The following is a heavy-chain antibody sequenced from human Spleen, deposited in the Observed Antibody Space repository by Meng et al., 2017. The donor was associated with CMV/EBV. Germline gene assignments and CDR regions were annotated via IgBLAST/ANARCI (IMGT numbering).Heavy chain of an antibody. CDR1: GFTFSNSD. Sequence: GESLKISCAASGFTFSNSDMNWVRQAPGKGLEWVSGVSWNGSRTHYADSVKGRFIISRDNSRNFLYQQMNSLRPEDMAVYYCARGGSGWYGGYDWFDPWGQGTLVTVSS. D-gene: IGHD6-19*01. CDR3: ARGGSGWYGGYDWFDP. J-gene: IGHJ5*02. V-gene: IGHV3-19*01. CDR2: VSWNGSRT.